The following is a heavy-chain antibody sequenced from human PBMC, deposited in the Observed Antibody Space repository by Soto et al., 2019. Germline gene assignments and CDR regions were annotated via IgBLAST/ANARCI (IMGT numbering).Heavy chain of an antibody. CDR2: INHSGST. V-gene: IGHV4-34*01. J-gene: IGHJ4*02. Sequence: SETLSLTCAVYGGSFSGYYWSWIRQPPGKGLEWIGDINHSGSTNYNPSLKSRVTISVDTSKNQFSLKLSSVTAADTAVYYCARDRRIAARGGFDYWGQGTLVTVSS. D-gene: IGHD6-6*01. CDR1: GGSFSGYY. CDR3: ARDRRIAARGGFDY.